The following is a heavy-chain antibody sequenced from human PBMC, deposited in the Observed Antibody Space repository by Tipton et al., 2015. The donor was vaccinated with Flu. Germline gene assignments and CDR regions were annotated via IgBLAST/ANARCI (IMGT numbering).Heavy chain of an antibody. V-gene: IGHV4-39*07. J-gene: IGHJ6*02. D-gene: IGHD3-3*02. CDR1: GGSISSSSYY. CDR2: SYYSGST. CDR3: AGGISGSLRSYYYYGMDV. Sequence: TLSLTCTVSGGSISSSSYYWGWIRQPPGKGLEWIGSSYYSGSTNYNPSLKSRVTISVDTSKNQFSLKLGSVTAADTAGYYCAGGISGSLRSYYYYGMDVWGQGTTVTVSS.